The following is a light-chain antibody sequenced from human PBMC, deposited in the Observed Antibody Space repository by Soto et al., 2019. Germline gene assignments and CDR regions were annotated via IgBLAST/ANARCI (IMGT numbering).Light chain of an antibody. CDR1: SSDVGGYNF. CDR2: DVR. CDR3: CSYAGSYTLWV. Sequence: QSALTQPRSVSGSPGQSVTISCTGTSSDVGGYNFVSWYQQYQGKAPKLIIFDVRKRPSGVPDRFSGSKSGNTASLTISGLQAEDEADYYCCSYAGSYTLWVFGGGTKVTVL. V-gene: IGLV2-11*01. J-gene: IGLJ3*02.